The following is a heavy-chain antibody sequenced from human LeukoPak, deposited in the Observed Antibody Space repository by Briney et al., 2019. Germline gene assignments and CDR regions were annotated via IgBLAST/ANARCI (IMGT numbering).Heavy chain of an antibody. J-gene: IGHJ6*03. V-gene: IGHV1-69*06. CDR3: TREHYFYHMDG. CDR2: IIPIFGTA. Sequence: GASVKVSCKASGGTFSSYAISWVRQAPGQGLEWMGGIIPIFGTANYAQKFQGRVTITADKSTSTAYMELSSLRSEDTAVYYCTREHYFYHMDGWGEGTTVTVSS. CDR1: GGTFSSYA.